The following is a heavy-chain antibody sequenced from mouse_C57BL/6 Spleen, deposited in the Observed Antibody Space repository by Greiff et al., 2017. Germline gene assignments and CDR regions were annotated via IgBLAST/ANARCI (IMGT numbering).Heavy chain of an antibody. V-gene: IGHV1-54*01. CDR1: GYAFTNYL. J-gene: IGHJ1*03. Sequence: VQGVESGAELVRPGTSVKVSCKASGYAFTNYLIEWVKQRPGQGLEWIGVINPGSGGTNYNEKFKGKATLTADKSSSTAYMQLSSLTSEDSAVYFCARDYYGSSWYFDVWGTGTTVTVSS. D-gene: IGHD1-1*01. CDR3: ARDYYGSSWYFDV. CDR2: INPGSGGT.